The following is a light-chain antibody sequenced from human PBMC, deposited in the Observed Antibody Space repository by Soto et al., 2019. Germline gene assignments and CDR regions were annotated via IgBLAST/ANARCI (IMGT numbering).Light chain of an antibody. J-gene: IGLJ2*01. Sequence: QSVLTQPASVSGSPGQSITISCTGTSSDVGGYNYVSWYQQHPGKAPKLMIYDVSNRPSGVFDRFSGSKSGNTASLTISGLQAEDEADYYCSSYTSSSTLAFGGGTKLTVL. V-gene: IGLV2-14*01. CDR1: SSDVGGYNY. CDR2: DVS. CDR3: SSYTSSSTLA.